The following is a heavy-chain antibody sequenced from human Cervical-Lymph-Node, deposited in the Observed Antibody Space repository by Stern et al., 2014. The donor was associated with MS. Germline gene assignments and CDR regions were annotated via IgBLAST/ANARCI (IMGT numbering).Heavy chain of an antibody. CDR2: IIPVFETI. CDR3: ARDDYGDCSVY. Sequence: VQLVESGAEVKKPGSSVKVSCKTSGATFSTFPVNWVRQAPGQGLEWMGGIIPVFETINYAEKFQGRVTITADESTSTAYMELTNLKSEDTAVYYCARDDYGDCSVYWGQGTLVTVSS. J-gene: IGHJ4*02. V-gene: IGHV1-69*01. CDR1: GATFSTFP. D-gene: IGHD4-17*01.